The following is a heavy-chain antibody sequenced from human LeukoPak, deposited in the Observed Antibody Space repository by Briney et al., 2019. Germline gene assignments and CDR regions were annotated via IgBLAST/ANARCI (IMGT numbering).Heavy chain of an antibody. D-gene: IGHD6-13*01. CDR2: INHSGST. V-gene: IGHV4-34*01. Sequence: SETLSLTCAVYGGSFSGYYWNWIRQPPGKGLEWIREINHSGSTNYNPSLKSRVTISVDTSKNQFSLKLSSVTAADTAVYYCARGHIAAAGTIDYWGQGTLVTVSS. J-gene: IGHJ4*02. CDR1: GGSFSGYY. CDR3: ARGHIAAAGTIDY.